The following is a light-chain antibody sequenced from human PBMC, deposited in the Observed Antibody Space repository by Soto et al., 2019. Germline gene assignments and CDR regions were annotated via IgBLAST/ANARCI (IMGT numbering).Light chain of an antibody. CDR1: SSNIGAGYD. Sequence: QAVMTQPPSVSGAPGQRVTISCTGRSSNIGAGYDVHWYQQLPGTAPKLLIYGNSNRPSGVPDRFSGSKSGTSASLAITGLQAEDEADYYCQSYDSSLSVVVFGGGTQLTVL. V-gene: IGLV1-40*01. J-gene: IGLJ2*01. CDR3: QSYDSSLSVVV. CDR2: GNS.